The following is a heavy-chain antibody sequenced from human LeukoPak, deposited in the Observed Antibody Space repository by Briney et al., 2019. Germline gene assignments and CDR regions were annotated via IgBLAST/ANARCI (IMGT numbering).Heavy chain of an antibody. CDR2: IYYSGST. J-gene: IGHJ4*02. V-gene: IGHV4-59*01. CDR1: GVSISSYY. CDR3: ARDADGSGYFDY. D-gene: IGHD3-10*01. Sequence: PSETLSLTCTVSGVSISSYYWSWIRQPPGKGLEWIGYIYYSGSTNYNPSLKSRVTISVDTSKNQFSLKLSSVTAADTAVYYCARDADGSGYFDYWGQGTLVTVSS.